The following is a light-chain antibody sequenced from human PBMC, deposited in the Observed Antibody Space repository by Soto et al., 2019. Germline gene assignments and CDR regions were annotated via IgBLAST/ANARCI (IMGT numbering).Light chain of an antibody. Sequence: DIQLTQSPSTLSASLGDRVTNTCRASQSISSWLAWYQQKPGKAPNLLIYDASSLESGVPSRFSGSGSGTEFTLTISSLQPDDFATYYCQQYNSYSRTFGQGTKV. CDR1: QSISSW. J-gene: IGKJ1*01. V-gene: IGKV1-5*01. CDR3: QQYNSYSRT. CDR2: DAS.